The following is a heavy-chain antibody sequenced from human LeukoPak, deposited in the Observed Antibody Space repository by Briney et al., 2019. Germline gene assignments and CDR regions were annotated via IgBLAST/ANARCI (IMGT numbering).Heavy chain of an antibody. V-gene: IGHV4-34*01. CDR1: GGSFSFYY. J-gene: IGHJ4*02. CDR3: ARRSQDFDF. Sequence: SETLSLTCAVDGGSFSFYYWSWIRQTPGKGLEWIGEINHSGSSNYNPSLKGRVTISVDTSKNQFSLKLNSVTAADTAVYYCARRSQDFDFWGQGRLVTVSA. CDR2: INHSGSS.